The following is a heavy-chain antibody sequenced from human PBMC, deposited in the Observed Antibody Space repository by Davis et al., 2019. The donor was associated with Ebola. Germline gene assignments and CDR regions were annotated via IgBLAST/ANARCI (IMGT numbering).Heavy chain of an antibody. CDR3: ARSNYDSSGYYGVDWYFDL. J-gene: IGHJ2*01. D-gene: IGHD3-22*01. CDR1: GGSFSGYY. V-gene: IGHV4-34*01. Sequence: SETLSLTCAVYGGSFSGYYWSWIRQPPGKGLEWIGEINHSGSTNYNPSLKSRVTISVDTSKNQFSLKLSSVTAADTAVYYCARSNYDSSGYYGVDWYFDLWGRGTLVTVSS. CDR2: INHSGST.